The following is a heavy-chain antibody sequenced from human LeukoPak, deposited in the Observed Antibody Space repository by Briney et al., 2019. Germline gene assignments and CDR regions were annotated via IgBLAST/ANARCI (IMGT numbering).Heavy chain of an antibody. J-gene: IGHJ4*02. CDR3: ARVFKGSWPPLLPHDY. CDR1: GFTFDDYA. CDR2: ISWNSGSI. Sequence: GGSLRLSCAAPGFTFDDYAMHWVRQAPGKGLEWVSGISWNSGSIGYADSVKGRFTISRDNAKNSLYLQMNSLRAEDTAVYYCARVFKGSWPPLLPHDYWGQGTLVTVSS. V-gene: IGHV3-9*01. D-gene: IGHD2-15*01.